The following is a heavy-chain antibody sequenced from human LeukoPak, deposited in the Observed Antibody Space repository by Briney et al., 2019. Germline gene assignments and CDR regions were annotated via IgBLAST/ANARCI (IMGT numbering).Heavy chain of an antibody. CDR1: GFTFTNYW. V-gene: IGHV3-7*01. J-gene: IGHJ4*02. Sequence: GGSLRLSCAASGFTFTNYWMSWVRQAPGKGLELVANIKQDRSEKYYMDSVKGRFTISRDNAKNSLYLQMNSLRDEDTAVYYCARDKVVGATFFDYWGQGTLVTVSS. CDR2: IKQDRSEK. D-gene: IGHD1-26*01. CDR3: ARDKVVGATFFDY.